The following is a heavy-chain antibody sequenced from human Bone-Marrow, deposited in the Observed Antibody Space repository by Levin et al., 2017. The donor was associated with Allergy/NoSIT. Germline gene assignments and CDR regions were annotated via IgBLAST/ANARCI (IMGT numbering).Heavy chain of an antibody. J-gene: IGHJ6*02. CDR3: ARDLPNSGSYYANNLAPRHYYYYGMDG. V-gene: IGHV3-33*01. D-gene: IGHD1-26*01. CDR2: IWYDGSNK. CDR1: GFTFSSYG. Sequence: GGSLRLSCAASGFTFSSYGMHWVRQAPGKGLEWVAVIWYDGSNKYYADSVKGRFTISRDNSKNTLYLQMNSLRAEDTAVYYCARDLPNSGSYYANNLAPRHYYYYGMDGWGQGTTVTVSS.